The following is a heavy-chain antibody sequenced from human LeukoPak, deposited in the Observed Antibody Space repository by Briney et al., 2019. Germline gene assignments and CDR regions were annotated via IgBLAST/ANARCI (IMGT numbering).Heavy chain of an antibody. CDR2: IKQDGSEK. CDR1: GFTFSSYW. J-gene: IGHJ3*01. Sequence: TGGSLRLSCAASGFTFSSYWMTWVRQAPGKGLEWVANIKQDGSEKYYVDSVKGRFTISRDNAKNSLYPQMNSLTTEDTAFYYCAKDGRQGAYDVWGQGTLVTVS. D-gene: IGHD2-21*01. CDR3: AKDGRQGAYDV. V-gene: IGHV3-7*03.